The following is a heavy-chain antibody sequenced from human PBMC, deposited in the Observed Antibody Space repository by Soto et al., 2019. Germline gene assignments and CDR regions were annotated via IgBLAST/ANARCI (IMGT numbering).Heavy chain of an antibody. D-gene: IGHD3-10*01. V-gene: IGHV3-53*02. CDR2: VYSGGAT. Sequence: QLVETGGGLIQPGTSLTLSCAASGFSVSRNYMTWVRQAPGKGLAWVSFVYSGGATVYADSVKGRFILSRDDSQNTMYLQMNNLSAEDTAVYYCARVPGRLWGRGTLVTVAS. CDR3: ARVPGRL. CDR1: GFSVSRNY. J-gene: IGHJ4*02.